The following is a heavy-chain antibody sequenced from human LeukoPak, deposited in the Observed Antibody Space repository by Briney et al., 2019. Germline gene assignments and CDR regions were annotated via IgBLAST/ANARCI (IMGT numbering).Heavy chain of an antibody. Sequence: GGSLRLSCAASGFTFSSYEMNWVRQAPGKGLEWVSYISSSGGTIYYADSVKGRFTISRDNAKNSPYLQMNSLRAEDTAIYYCARGAPSGILSSPFDYWGQGNLVTVSS. CDR3: ARGAPSGILSSPFDY. J-gene: IGHJ4*02. CDR2: ISSSGGTI. CDR1: GFTFSSYE. V-gene: IGHV3-48*03. D-gene: IGHD3-9*01.